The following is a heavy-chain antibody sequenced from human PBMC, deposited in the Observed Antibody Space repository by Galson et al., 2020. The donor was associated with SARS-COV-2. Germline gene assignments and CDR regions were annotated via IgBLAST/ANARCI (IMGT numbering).Heavy chain of an antibody. D-gene: IGHD3-16*01. V-gene: IGHV3-74*01. J-gene: IGHJ6*04. CDR2: INSEGGRT. CDR1: GFTFSTYW. Sequence: GESMKISCAASGFTFSTYWMHWVRQAPGKGLVWVARINSEGGRTIYADSVKGRFTISRDNAKNTLYLQLNSVRAEDTAAYFCAREGEDTWCDDVVEAGGTGTTVTVAS. CDR3: AREGEDTWCDDVVEA.